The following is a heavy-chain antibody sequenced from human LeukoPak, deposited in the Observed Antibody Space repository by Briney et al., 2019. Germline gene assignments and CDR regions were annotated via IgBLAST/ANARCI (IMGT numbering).Heavy chain of an antibody. D-gene: IGHD5-12*01. CDR2: IYSGGST. CDR1: GFTVSSNY. V-gene: IGHV3-66*01. CDR3: ARNQGDIVATIDY. Sequence: GGSLRLSCAASGFTVSSNYMSWVRQAPGKGLEWVSVIYSGGSTYYADSVKGRFTISRDNSKNTLYLQMNSLRAEDTAVYYCARNQGDIVATIDYWGQGTLVTVSS. J-gene: IGHJ4*02.